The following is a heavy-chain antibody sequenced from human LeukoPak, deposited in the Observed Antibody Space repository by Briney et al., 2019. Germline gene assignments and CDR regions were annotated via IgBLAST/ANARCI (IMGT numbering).Heavy chain of an antibody. J-gene: IGHJ4*02. D-gene: IGHD6-19*01. CDR1: GYTFTSYG. Sequence: VASVKVSCKASGYTFTSYGISWVRQAPGQGLEWMGGISAYNGNTNYAQKLQGRVTMTTDTSTSTAYMELRSLRSDDTAVYYCASYFPSSFSSGWYYFDYWGQGTLVTVSS. CDR3: ASYFPSSFSSGWYYFDY. V-gene: IGHV1-18*01. CDR2: ISAYNGNT.